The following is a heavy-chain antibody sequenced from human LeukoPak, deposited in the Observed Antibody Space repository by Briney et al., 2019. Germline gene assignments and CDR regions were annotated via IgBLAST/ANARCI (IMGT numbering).Heavy chain of an antibody. CDR3: AREGLGDYGGLDY. CDR2: ISSSSSYI. Sequence: IPGGSLRLSCAASGFTFSSYSMNWVRQAPGKGLEWVSSISSSSSYIYYADSVKGRFTISRDNAKNSLYLQMNSLRAEDTAVYYCAREGLGDYGGLDYWGQGTLVTVSS. V-gene: IGHV3-21*01. D-gene: IGHD4/OR15-4a*01. CDR1: GFTFSSYS. J-gene: IGHJ4*02.